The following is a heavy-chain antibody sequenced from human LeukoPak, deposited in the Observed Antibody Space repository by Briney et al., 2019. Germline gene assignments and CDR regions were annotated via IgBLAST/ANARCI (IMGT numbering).Heavy chain of an antibody. D-gene: IGHD2-2*01. CDR2: IYTSGST. V-gene: IGHV4-61*02. Sequence: SETLSLTCTVSGGSISSGSYYWSWIRQPAGKGLEWIGRIYTSGSTNYNPSLKSRVTISVDTSKNQFSLKLSSVTAADTAVYYCARGSYCSSTSCRTNNWFDPWGQGTLVTVSS. CDR1: GGSISSGSYY. CDR3: ARGSYCSSTSCRTNNWFDP. J-gene: IGHJ5*02.